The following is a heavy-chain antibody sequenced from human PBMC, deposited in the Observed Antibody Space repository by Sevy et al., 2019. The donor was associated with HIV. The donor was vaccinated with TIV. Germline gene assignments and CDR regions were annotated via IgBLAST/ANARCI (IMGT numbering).Heavy chain of an antibody. J-gene: IGHJ3*02. V-gene: IGHV4-34*01. CDR2: INHSGST. CDR3: ARHCSSTNCSHSFDI. CDR1: GGSFSGYY. D-gene: IGHD2-2*01. Sequence: SETLSLTCAVYGGSFSGYYWSWFRQPPGKGLEWMGEINHSGSTNYNAALKSRVTISIGTSKNQFSLKLSSVTAAYTAVYCYARHCSSTNCSHSFDIWGQGTMVTVSS.